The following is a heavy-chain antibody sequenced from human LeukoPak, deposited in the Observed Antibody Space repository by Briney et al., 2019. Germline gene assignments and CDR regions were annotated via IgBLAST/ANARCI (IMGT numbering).Heavy chain of an antibody. D-gene: IGHD6-13*01. CDR2: INHSGST. V-gene: IGHV4-34*01. CDR3: ARAYSSSWTRFDY. Sequence: SETLSLTCAVYGGSFSGYHWSWIRHPTGKGLECIGEINHSGSTNYNPSLKSPVTISVDTSKNQFSLKLSSVTAADTAVYYCARAYSSSWTRFDYWGQGTLVTVSS. J-gene: IGHJ4*02. CDR1: GGSFSGYH.